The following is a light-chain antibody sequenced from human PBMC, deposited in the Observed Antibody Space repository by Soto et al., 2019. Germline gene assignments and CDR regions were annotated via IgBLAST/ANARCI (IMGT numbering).Light chain of an antibody. CDR3: QQYGSPPTT. CDR2: GAS. Sequence: EILMAQSPATLSVSLGQRATLSFMASQSGSSNLAWYQQKPGQAPRLLIYGASNRASGIPARFSGSGSGTEFTLTISRLEPEDFAVYSCQQYGSPPTTFGQGTRLEIK. J-gene: IGKJ5*01. V-gene: IGKV3-15*01. CDR1: QSGSSN.